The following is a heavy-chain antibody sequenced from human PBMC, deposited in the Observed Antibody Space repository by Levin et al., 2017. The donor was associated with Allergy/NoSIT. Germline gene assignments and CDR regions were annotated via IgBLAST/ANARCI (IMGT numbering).Heavy chain of an antibody. Sequence: GGSLRLSCAASGFSFSDAWMSWVRQAPGKGLEWVGHIKRESHGGTTDYAAPVKGRFTISRDDSKNTLYLQMNSLNTEDTAVYCCTTDRTYSPIDHWGQGALVTVSS. CDR1: GFSFSDAW. J-gene: IGHJ4*02. CDR3: TTDRTYSPIDH. V-gene: IGHV3-15*01. D-gene: IGHD4-11*01. CDR2: IKRESHGGTT.